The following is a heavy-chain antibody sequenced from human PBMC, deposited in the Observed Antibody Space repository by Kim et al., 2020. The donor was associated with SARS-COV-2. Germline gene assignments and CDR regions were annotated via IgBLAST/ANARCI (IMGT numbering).Heavy chain of an antibody. Sequence: SETLSLTCTVSGGSISSYYWSWIRQPPGKGLEWIGYIYYSGSTNYNPSLKSRVTISVDTSKNQFSLKLSSVTAADTAVYYCARAGTTVNPDAFDIWGQGT. D-gene: IGHD4-17*01. CDR3: ARAGTTVNPDAFDI. CDR2: IYYSGST. V-gene: IGHV4-59*01. CDR1: GGSISSYY. J-gene: IGHJ3*02.